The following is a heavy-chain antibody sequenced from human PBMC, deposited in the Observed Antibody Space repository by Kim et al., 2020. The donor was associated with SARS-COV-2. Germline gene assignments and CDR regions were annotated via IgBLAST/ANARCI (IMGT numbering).Heavy chain of an antibody. Sequence: GGSLRLSCAASGFTFSSYSMNWVRQAPGKGLEWVSYISSSSSTIYYADSVKGRFTISRDNAKNSLYLQMNSLRDEDTAVYYCARDPDRPQQWYFDLWGRGTLVTVSS. J-gene: IGHJ2*01. CDR1: GFTFSSYS. D-gene: IGHD6-6*01. CDR2: ISSSSSTI. CDR3: ARDPDRPQQWYFDL. V-gene: IGHV3-48*02.